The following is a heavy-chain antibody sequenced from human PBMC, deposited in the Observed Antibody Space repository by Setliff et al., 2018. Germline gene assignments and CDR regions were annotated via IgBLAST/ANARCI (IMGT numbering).Heavy chain of an antibody. CDR2: IYRTGST. J-gene: IGHJ6*02. D-gene: IGHD3-10*01. Sequence: SETLSLTCAVSGYSISSGYYWAWIRQPPGKGLEWIGSIYRTGSTHYNPSLKSRVTISVDTSKNQFSLKLSSVTAADTAVYYCAREGEIWFGELLPWGMDVWGQGTTVTVSS. CDR3: AREGEIWFGELLPWGMDV. V-gene: IGHV4-38-2*02. CDR1: GYSISSGYY.